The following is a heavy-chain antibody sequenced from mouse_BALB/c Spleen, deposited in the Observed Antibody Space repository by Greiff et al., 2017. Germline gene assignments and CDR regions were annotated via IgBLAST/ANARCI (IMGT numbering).Heavy chain of an antibody. J-gene: IGHJ2*01. V-gene: IGHV14-4*02. Sequence: EVQLQQSGAELVRSGASVKLSCTASGFNIKDYYMHWVKQRPEQGLEWIGWIDPENGDTEYAPKFQGKATMTADTSSNTAYLQLSSLTSEDTAVYYGARGGGYYGSRGDFDYWGQGTTLTVSS. CDR3: ARGGGYYGSRGDFDY. CDR2: IDPENGDT. D-gene: IGHD1-1*01. CDR1: GFNIKDYY.